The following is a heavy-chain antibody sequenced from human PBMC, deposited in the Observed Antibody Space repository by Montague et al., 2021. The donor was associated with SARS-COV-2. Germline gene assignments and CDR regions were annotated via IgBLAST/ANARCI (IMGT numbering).Heavy chain of an antibody. CDR1: GFSFSSFS. V-gene: IGHV3-30*04. CDR3: VRGPGMNGLDI. Sequence: SLRLSCAASGFSFSSFSMHWVRQAPGKGLESLAVVSTDVNEKYYSGSVRGRFTISRDNSKNTVSLQVNSLRVEDTAVYYCVRGPGMNGLDIWGQGTRVTVSS. D-gene: IGHD2-8*01. J-gene: IGHJ3*02. CDR2: VSTDVNEK.